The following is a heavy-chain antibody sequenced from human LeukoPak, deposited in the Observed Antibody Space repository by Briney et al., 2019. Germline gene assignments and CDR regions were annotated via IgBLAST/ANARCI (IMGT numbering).Heavy chain of an antibody. CDR2: ISSSSSYI. J-gene: IGHJ4*02. CDR3: AREKNSYGEAFDY. Sequence: PGGSLRLSCAASGFTFSSYSMNWVRQAPGKGLEWVSSISSSSSYIYYADSVKGRFTISRDNAKNSLYLQMDSLRAEDTAVYYCAREKNSYGEAFDYWGQGTLVTVSS. D-gene: IGHD5-18*01. V-gene: IGHV3-21*01. CDR1: GFTFSSYS.